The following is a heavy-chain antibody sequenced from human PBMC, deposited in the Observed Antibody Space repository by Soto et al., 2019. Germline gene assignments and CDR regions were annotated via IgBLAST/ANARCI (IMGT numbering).Heavy chain of an antibody. V-gene: IGHV3-30-3*01. CDR2: ISYDGSNK. J-gene: IGHJ4*02. CDR1: GFTFSSYA. Sequence: PGGSLRLSCAASGFTFSSYAMHWVRQAPGRGLEWVAVISYDGSNKYYADSVKGRFTISRDNSKNTLYLQMNSLRAEDTAVYYCARESGDIVVVVAAAQALDYWGQGTLVTVSS. CDR3: ARESGDIVVVVAAAQALDY. D-gene: IGHD2-15*01.